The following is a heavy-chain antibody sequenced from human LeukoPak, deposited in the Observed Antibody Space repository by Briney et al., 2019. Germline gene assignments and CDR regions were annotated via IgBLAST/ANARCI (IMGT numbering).Heavy chain of an antibody. Sequence: GGSLRLSCAASGFTFSHYYMSWIRQAPGKGLEWVSYISSSGSTIYYADSVKGRFTISRDNAKNSLYLQMNSLRAEDTAVYYCARVSVVGATNFDYWGQGTLVTVSS. CDR1: GFTFSHYY. CDR3: ARVSVVGATNFDY. CDR2: ISSSGSTI. V-gene: IGHV3-11*01. J-gene: IGHJ4*02. D-gene: IGHD1-26*01.